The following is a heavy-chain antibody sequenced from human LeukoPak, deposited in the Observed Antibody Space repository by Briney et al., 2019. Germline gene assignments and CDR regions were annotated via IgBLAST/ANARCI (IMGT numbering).Heavy chain of an antibody. D-gene: IGHD3-9*01. CDR3: ASDWLLDY. J-gene: IGHJ4*02. Sequence: GGSLRLSCAASGFTFSSYAMHWVRQAPGKGLEWVAVISYDGSNKYYADSVKGRFTISRDNSKNTLYLQMNSLRAEDTAVYYCASDWLLDYWGQGTLVTVPS. CDR1: GFTFSSYA. V-gene: IGHV3-30*01. CDR2: ISYDGSNK.